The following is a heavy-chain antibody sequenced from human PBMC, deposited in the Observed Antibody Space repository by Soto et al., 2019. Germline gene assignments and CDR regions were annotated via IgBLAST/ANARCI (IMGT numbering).Heavy chain of an antibody. CDR3: ARRSRVVTAGYYGMDV. CDR2: ISSSSSYT. Sequence: GSLRLSCAASGFTFSDYYMSWIRQAPGKGLEWVSYISSSSSYTNYADSVKGRFTISRDNAKNSLYLQMNSLRAEDTAVYYCARRSRVVTAGYYGMDVWGQGTTVTVSS. CDR1: GFTFSDYY. D-gene: IGHD3-3*01. V-gene: IGHV3-11*06. J-gene: IGHJ6*02.